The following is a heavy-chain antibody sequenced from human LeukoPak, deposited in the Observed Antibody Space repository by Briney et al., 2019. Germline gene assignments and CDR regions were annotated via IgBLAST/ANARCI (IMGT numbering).Heavy chain of an antibody. CDR2: VGGSGVNT. J-gene: IGHJ4*02. CDR1: GFTFSNYA. Sequence: GGSLRLSCAASGFTFSNYAIHWVRQAPGKGLEWVSIVGGSGVNTYYADSVKGRFTISRDNSKNTVYLQMNSLRAEDTAVYYCAKRGDCSGTCTYDYWGQGTLVTVSS. V-gene: IGHV3-23*01. CDR3: AKRGDCSGTCTYDY. D-gene: IGHD2-2*01.